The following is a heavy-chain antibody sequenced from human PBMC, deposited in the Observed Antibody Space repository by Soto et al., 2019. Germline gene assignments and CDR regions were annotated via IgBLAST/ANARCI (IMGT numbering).Heavy chain of an antibody. D-gene: IGHD2-21*02. CDR1: GGSISSSSYY. CDR2: IYYSGST. CDR3: ADGRADYNCFDP. Sequence: QLQLQESGPGLVKPSETLSLTCTVSGGSISSSSYYWGWIRQPPGKGLEWIGSIYYSGSTYYNPSLKSRVTISVDTSKNQFSLKLTSVTAADTAVYYCADGRADYNCFDPWGQGTLVTVSS. V-gene: IGHV4-39*01. J-gene: IGHJ5*02.